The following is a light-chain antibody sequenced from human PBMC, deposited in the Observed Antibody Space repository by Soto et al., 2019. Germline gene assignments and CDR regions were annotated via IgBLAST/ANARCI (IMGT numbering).Light chain of an antibody. CDR2: EGS. CDR1: SSDVGSYNL. J-gene: IGLJ2*01. V-gene: IGLV2-23*03. Sequence: QSALTQPASVSGSPGQSITISCTGTSSDVGSYNLVSWYQQHPGKAPKLMIYEGSKRPSGVSNRFSGYKSGNTASLTISGLQAVDEADYYCCSYAGSSTFVVFGGGTKVTVL. CDR3: CSYAGSSTFVV.